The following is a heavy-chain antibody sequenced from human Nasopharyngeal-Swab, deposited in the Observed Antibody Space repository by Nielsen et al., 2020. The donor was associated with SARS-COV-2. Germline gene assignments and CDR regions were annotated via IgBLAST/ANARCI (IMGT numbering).Heavy chain of an antibody. Sequence: GESLKISCTPSGFTFGDYAMSWFRQAPGKGLEWVGFIRSKTYGGAPEYAASVKGRFTISRDGAESIAYLQMNSLETEDTGVYYCARSVGSFYGQGAFDIWGQGKMVTVSS. CDR2: IRSKTYGGAP. CDR3: ARSVGSFYGQGAFDI. V-gene: IGHV3-49*01. CDR1: GFTFGDYA. D-gene: IGHD1-26*01. J-gene: IGHJ3*02.